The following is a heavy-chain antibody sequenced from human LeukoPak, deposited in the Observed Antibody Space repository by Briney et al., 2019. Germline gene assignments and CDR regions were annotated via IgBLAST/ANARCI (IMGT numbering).Heavy chain of an antibody. D-gene: IGHD2-2*02. CDR2: IIPIFGTA. CDR1: GGTFSSYA. J-gene: IGHJ6*02. Sequence: ASVKVSCKASGGTFSSYAISWVRQAPGQGLEWMGGIIPIFGTANYAQKFQGRVTITADESTSTAYMELSSLRSEDTAVYYCARDRPIPYYYYYGMDVWGQGTTVTVSS. V-gene: IGHV1-69*13. CDR3: ARDRPIPYYYYYGMDV.